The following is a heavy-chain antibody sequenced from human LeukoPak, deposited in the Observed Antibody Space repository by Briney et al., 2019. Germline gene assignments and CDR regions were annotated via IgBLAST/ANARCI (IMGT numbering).Heavy chain of an antibody. D-gene: IGHD4-23*01. Sequence: GGSLRLSCAASGFIFSDYYMSWIRQAPGKGLEWVSYISSSGSTIYYADSVKGRFTISRDNAKNSLYLQMNSLRAGDTAVYYCARESGNLAAKRFDPWGQGTLVTVS. V-gene: IGHV3-11*01. CDR2: ISSSGSTI. CDR1: GFIFSDYY. J-gene: IGHJ5*02. CDR3: ARESGNLAAKRFDP.